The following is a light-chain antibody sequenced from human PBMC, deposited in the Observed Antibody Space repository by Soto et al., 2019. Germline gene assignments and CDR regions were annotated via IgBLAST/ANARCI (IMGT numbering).Light chain of an antibody. V-gene: IGLV1-44*01. CDR2: DNN. CDR1: SSNIGSNS. J-gene: IGLJ7*01. Sequence: QSVLTQTPSASGAPGQWVTISCSGSSSNIGSNSLTWYQHLPGAAPKLLIYDNNQRPSGVPDRFSGSKSGTSASLAISGLQSEDEADYYCAVWDDSLNGPVFGGGTKLTVL. CDR3: AVWDDSLNGPV.